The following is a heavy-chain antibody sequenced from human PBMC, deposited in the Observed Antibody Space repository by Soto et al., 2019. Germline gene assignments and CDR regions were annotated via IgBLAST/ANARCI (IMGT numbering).Heavy chain of an antibody. D-gene: IGHD3-3*01. CDR3: ARGQRFSDWFDP. CDR1: GGTISGYY. J-gene: IGHJ5*02. V-gene: IGHV4-4*07. Sequence: SETLSLTCTVTGGTISGYYWTWIRQSAGGGLEWIGRIYSSGSTNYNPSLKSRVTISLDTSMNHFSLRLSSVTAADTAVYYCARGQRFSDWFDPWGQGTLVTVS. CDR2: IYSSGST.